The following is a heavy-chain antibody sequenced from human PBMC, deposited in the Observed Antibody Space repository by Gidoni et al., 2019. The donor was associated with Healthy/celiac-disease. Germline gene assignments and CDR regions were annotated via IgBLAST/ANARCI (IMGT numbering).Heavy chain of an antibody. CDR3: AKGQDSSGWYPYFDY. V-gene: IGHV3-43*02. CDR2: ISGDWGST. D-gene: IGHD6-19*01. Sequence: EVQLVESGGGVVQPGGSLRLSCAASGFTLDDYGMHWLRPAPGKGLEWVSLISGDWGSTYYADSVKGRFTISRDNRKNSLYLQMDSLRTEDTALYYCAKGQDSSGWYPYFDYWGQGTLVTVSP. J-gene: IGHJ4*02. CDR1: GFTLDDYG.